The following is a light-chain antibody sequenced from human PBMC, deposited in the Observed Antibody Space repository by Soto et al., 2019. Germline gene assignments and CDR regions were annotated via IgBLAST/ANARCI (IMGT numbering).Light chain of an antibody. CDR2: KAS. J-gene: IGKJ1*01. Sequence: DIRMTQSPSTLSGSVGDRVTITWRASQTISSWLAWYQQKPGKAPKLLIYKASTLKSGVPSRLSGSASGTEFTLTITSLTPDDSATYYCQQYNSQSTFGQGTKVDI. CDR3: QQYNSQST. V-gene: IGKV1-5*03. CDR1: QTISSW.